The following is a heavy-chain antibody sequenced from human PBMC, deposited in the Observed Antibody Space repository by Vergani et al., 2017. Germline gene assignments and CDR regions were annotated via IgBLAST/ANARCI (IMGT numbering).Heavy chain of an antibody. J-gene: IGHJ3*02. CDR2: INPSGGST. CDR1: GYTFTSYY. D-gene: IGHD4-23*01. V-gene: IGHV1-46*01. CDR3: VSNYGGNSFAFDI. Sequence: QVQLVQSGAEVKKPGASVKVSCKASGYTFTSYYMHWVRQAPGQGLEWMGIINPSGGSTSYAQKFQGRVTMTRDTSTSTVYMELSSLSSEDTAVYYCVSNYGGNSFAFDIWGQGTMVTVSS.